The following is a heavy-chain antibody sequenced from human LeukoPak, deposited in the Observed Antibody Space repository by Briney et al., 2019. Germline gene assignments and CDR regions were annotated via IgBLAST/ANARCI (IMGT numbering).Heavy chain of an antibody. V-gene: IGHV3-30-3*01. J-gene: IGHJ5*02. Sequence: GGSLRLSCAASGFTFSSYAMHWVRQAPGKGLEWVAVISYDGSNKYYADSVKGRFTISRDNSKNTLYLQMNSLRAEDTAVYYCARARGDNWFAPWGQGTLVTVSS. CDR1: GFTFSSYA. CDR2: ISYDGSNK. CDR3: ARARGDNWFAP.